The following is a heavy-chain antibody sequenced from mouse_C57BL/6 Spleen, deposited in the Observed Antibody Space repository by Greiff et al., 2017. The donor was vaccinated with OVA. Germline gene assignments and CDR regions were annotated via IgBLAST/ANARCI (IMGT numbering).Heavy chain of an antibody. CDR1: GYSITSGYY. CDR2: ISYDGSN. D-gene: IGHD4-1*01. V-gene: IGHV3-6*01. CDR3: ARGWDGDD. Sequence: EVLLVESGPGLVKPSQSLSLTCSVTGYSITSGYYWNWIRQFPGKKLEWMGYISYDGSNNYNPSLKNRITITRDTSKNQFYLKLNSVTTEDTATYCCARGWDGDDWGQGATLSVSS. J-gene: IGHJ2*01.